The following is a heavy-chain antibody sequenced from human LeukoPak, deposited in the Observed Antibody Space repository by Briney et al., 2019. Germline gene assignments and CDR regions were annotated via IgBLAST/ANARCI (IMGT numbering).Heavy chain of an antibody. D-gene: IGHD5-18*01. Sequence: GGSLRLSCAASGFTFSGSAMHWVRQASGKGLEWVGRIRSKANSYATAYAASVKGRFTISRDDSKNTAYLQMNSLKTEDPAVYYCTRLRYGTVSDYWGQGTLVTVSS. CDR3: TRLRYGTVSDY. CDR2: IRSKANSYAT. V-gene: IGHV3-73*01. J-gene: IGHJ4*02. CDR1: GFTFSGSA.